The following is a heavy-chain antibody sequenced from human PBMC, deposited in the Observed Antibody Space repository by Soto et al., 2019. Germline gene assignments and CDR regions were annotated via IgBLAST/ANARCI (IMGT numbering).Heavy chain of an antibody. Sequence: QVQLVASGGGVVQPGRSLRLSCAASGFTFSSYGMHWVRQAPGKGLEWVAVIWYDGSNKYYADSVKGRFTISRDNSKNTLYLQMTSLRAEDTAVYYCARDFGSTLQAIDYWGQGTLVTVSS. CDR2: IWYDGSNK. V-gene: IGHV3-33*01. CDR3: ARDFGSTLQAIDY. J-gene: IGHJ4*02. CDR1: GFTFSSYG. D-gene: IGHD4-4*01.